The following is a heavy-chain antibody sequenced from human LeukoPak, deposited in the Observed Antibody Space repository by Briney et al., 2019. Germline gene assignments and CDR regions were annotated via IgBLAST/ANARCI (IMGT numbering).Heavy chain of an antibody. D-gene: IGHD3-3*01. J-gene: IGHJ4*02. CDR3: AKMDFWSGYYLGY. CDR2: ISGSGGST. CDR1: GFTFSSYA. Sequence: GGSLRLSCAAAGFTFSSYAMSWVRQAAGKGLGWDSAISGSGGSTYYADSVKGRFTISRDNSKNTLYLQMNSLRAEDTAVYYCAKMDFWSGYYLGYWGQGTLVTVSS. V-gene: IGHV3-23*01.